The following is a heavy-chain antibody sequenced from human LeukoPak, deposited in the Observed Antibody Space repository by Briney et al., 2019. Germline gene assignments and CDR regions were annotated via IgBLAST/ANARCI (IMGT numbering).Heavy chain of an antibody. Sequence: ASVKVSCKASGYTFTGYYMHWVRQAPGQGLEWMGWINPNSGGTNYAQKFQGRVTMTRDTSISTAYMELSRLRSDDTAVYYCARDAPYDILTGYPASYFDYWGQGTLVTVSS. V-gene: IGHV1-2*02. D-gene: IGHD3-9*01. J-gene: IGHJ4*02. CDR3: ARDAPYDILTGYPASYFDY. CDR2: INPNSGGT. CDR1: GYTFTGYY.